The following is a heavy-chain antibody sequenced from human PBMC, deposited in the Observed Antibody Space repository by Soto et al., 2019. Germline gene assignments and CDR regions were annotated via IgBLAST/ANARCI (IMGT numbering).Heavy chain of an antibody. D-gene: IGHD6-19*01. J-gene: IGHJ6*02. CDR3: AKLPGSGWNHHYYGMDV. Sequence: QVHLEESGGGVVQPGRSLRLSCAASGFSCSTYGMHWVRQAPDKGLEWVAVISQDDRQIHYADSVRGRFTISRDNSKSALYLAMNRLRVEDTAVYFCAKLPGSGWNHHYYGMDVWGQGNTVTVS. CDR1: GFSCSTYG. CDR2: ISQDDRQI. V-gene: IGHV3-30*18.